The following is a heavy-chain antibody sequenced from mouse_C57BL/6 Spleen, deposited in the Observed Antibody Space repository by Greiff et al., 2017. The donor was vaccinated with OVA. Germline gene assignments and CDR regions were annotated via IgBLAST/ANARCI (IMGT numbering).Heavy chain of an antibody. CDR1: GYTFTSYW. J-gene: IGHJ4*01. D-gene: IGHD2-1*01. Sequence: QVHVKQPGAELVRPGTSVKLSCKASGYTFTSYWMHWVKQRPGQGLEWIGVIDPSDSYTNYNQKFKGKATLTVDTSSSTAYMQLSSLTSEDSAVYYCARRHLPRNAMDYWGQGTSVTVSS. V-gene: IGHV1-59*01. CDR3: ARRHLPRNAMDY. CDR2: IDPSDSYT.